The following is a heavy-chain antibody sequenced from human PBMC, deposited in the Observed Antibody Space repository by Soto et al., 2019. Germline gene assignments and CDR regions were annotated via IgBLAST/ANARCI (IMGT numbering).Heavy chain of an antibody. CDR3: AKGPIFGVENIYDY. V-gene: IGHV3-23*01. D-gene: IGHD3-3*01. CDR2: MSGAGRSS. CDR1: GFTFSSYA. Sequence: DVQLLESGGDLVQPGGSLRLSCAASGFTFSSYAMSWVRQAPGKGLEWVSSMSGAGRSSDDADSVKGRFTISRDNSKNPLYLQMNNLRAEDTALYYCAKGPIFGVENIYDYGGPGTLVTVSS. J-gene: IGHJ4*02.